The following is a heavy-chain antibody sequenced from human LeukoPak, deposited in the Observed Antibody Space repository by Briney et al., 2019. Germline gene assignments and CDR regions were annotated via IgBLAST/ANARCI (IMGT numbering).Heavy chain of an antibody. D-gene: IGHD3-3*01. Sequence: GGSLRLSCAASGFTFSSYSMNWVRQAPGKGLEWVSSISSRSSYIYYADSVKGRFTISRDNAKKSLYLQMNSLGAEDTAKYYGARVEARVTPKVLDYWGQGPLFPVS. CDR2: ISSRSSYI. J-gene: IGHJ4*02. CDR1: GFTFSSYS. V-gene: IGHV3-21*01. CDR3: ARVEARVTPKVLDY.